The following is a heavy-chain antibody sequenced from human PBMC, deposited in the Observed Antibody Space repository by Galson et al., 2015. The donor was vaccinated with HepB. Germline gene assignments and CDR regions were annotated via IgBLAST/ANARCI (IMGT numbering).Heavy chain of an antibody. CDR1: FTYSSYG. V-gene: IGHV3-30*18. CDR2: ISYDGSNK. D-gene: IGHD2-15*01. CDR3: AKEFLRGGSCYDY. J-gene: IGHJ4*02. Sequence: FTYSSYGMHWVRLASGNGLVWVAVISYDGSNKYYADSVKGRFTISRDNSKNTLYLQMNSLRAEDTAVYYCAKEFLRGGSCYDYWGQGTLVTVSS.